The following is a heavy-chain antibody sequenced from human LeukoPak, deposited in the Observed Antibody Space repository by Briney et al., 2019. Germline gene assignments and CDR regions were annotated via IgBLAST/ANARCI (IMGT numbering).Heavy chain of an antibody. J-gene: IGHJ3*02. CDR2: INPNSGGT. CDR1: GYTFTGYY. V-gene: IGHV1-2*02. D-gene: IGHD5-18*01. CDR3: AGGYSYGNDAFDI. Sequence: VASVKVSCKASGYTFTGYYIHWVRQAPGRGLEWMGWINPNSGGTKYAQKFQGRVTMTRDTSISTAYMELSRLRSDDTAVYYCAGGYSYGNDAFDIWGQGTMLTVSS.